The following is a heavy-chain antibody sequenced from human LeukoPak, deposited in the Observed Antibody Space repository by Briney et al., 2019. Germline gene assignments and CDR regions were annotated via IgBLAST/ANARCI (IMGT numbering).Heavy chain of an antibody. CDR2: IRYDGSNK. CDR3: AKDGEYYYYMDV. J-gene: IGHJ6*03. CDR1: GFTFSSYG. Sequence: GGSLRLSCAASGFTFSSYGMHWVRQAPGKGLEWVAFIRYDGSNKYYSDSVKGRFTISRDNSKNTLYLQMNSLRAEDTAVYYCAKDGEYYYYMDVWGKGTMVTVSS. D-gene: IGHD3-10*01. V-gene: IGHV3-30*02.